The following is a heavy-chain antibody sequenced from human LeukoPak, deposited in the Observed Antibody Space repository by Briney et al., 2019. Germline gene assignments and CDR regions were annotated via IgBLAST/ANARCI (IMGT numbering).Heavy chain of an antibody. CDR2: IYSDNT. CDR3: ARRLALGTVPRAFDI. V-gene: IGHV3-53*01. CDR1: GFTVSSNS. D-gene: IGHD4-17*01. J-gene: IGHJ3*02. Sequence: GGSLRLSCTVSGFTVSSNSMSWVRQAPGKGLEWVSFIYSDNTHYSDSVKGRFTISRDNSKNTLYLQMNSLRAEDTAVYYCARRLALGTVPRAFDIWGQGTMVTVSS.